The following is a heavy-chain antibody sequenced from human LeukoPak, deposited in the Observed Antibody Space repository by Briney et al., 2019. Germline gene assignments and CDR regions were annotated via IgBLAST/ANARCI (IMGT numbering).Heavy chain of an antibody. CDR1: GIPFSRFS. D-gene: IGHD4-17*01. CDR3: ATVTTPLDY. V-gene: IGHV3-30-3*01. Sequence: RGSLRLSCAASGIPFSRFSMHWVRQAPGKGLEWVGVVSSDGSNQNYTDSLKGRFTISRDNSRSTVFLHMNSLRAEDTAVYYCATVTTPLDYWGQGTLVTVS. J-gene: IGHJ4*02. CDR2: VSSDGSNQ.